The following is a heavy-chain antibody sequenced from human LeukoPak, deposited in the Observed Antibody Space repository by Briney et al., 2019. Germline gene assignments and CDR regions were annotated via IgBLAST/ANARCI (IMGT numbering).Heavy chain of an antibody. CDR2: IYHSGST. CDR1: GGSISSSSYY. CDR3: ARNFEPTYDYVWGSPFDP. V-gene: IGHV4-39*07. J-gene: IGHJ5*02. D-gene: IGHD3-16*01. Sequence: SETLSLTCTVSGGSISSSSYYWGWIRQPPGKGLEWIGSIYHSGSTYYNPSLKSRVTISVDTSKNQFSLKLSSVTAADTAVYYCARNFEPTYDYVWGSPFDPWGQGTLVTVSS.